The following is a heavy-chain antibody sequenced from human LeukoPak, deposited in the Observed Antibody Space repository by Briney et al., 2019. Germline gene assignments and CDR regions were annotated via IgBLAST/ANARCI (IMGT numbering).Heavy chain of an antibody. CDR3: AKGPYSTVFSPYYYYYYMDV. CDR1: GFTFSSYG. Sequence: GGSLRLSCAASGFTFSSYGMHWVRQAPGKGLEWVAVISYDGSNKYYADSVKGRFTISRDNSKNTLYLQMNSLRAEDTAVYYCAKGPYSTVFSPYYYYYYMDVWGKGTTVTVSS. D-gene: IGHD2-21*01. J-gene: IGHJ6*03. CDR2: ISYDGSNK. V-gene: IGHV3-30*18.